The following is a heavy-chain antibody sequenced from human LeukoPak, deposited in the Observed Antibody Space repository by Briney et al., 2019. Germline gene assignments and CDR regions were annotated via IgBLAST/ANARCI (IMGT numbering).Heavy chain of an antibody. J-gene: IGHJ4*02. D-gene: IGHD2-2*02. Sequence: GGSLRLSCADSRFTCDDYGLSWVRQAPGKGLEWVSGINWNGGSTGYADSVKGRFTISRDNAKNSLYLQMNSLRAEDTALYYCARDGAFVSQYQLLYIDAYDYCVQGTLVTVSS. V-gene: IGHV3-20*04. CDR2: INWNGGST. CDR3: ARDGAFVSQYQLLYIDAYDY. CDR1: RFTCDDYG.